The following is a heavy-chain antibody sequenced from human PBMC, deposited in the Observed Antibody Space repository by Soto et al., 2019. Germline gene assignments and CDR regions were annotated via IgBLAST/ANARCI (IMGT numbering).Heavy chain of an antibody. D-gene: IGHD1-26*01. CDR2: ITPFSGDD. CDR1: RNTFTYRY. CDR3: SGGVAGSGPFTWERPDH. J-gene: IGHJ4*02. V-gene: IGHV1-45*02. Sequence: QMQLVQSGAEVKKTGSSVTVSCRALRNTFTYRYLHWLRQAPGQELVGIGCITPFSGDDHYAQKFRERVAITGDGYMTTASMQMSSLRSKDTAMYFCSGGVAGSGPFTWERPDHWCQGTMVTVP.